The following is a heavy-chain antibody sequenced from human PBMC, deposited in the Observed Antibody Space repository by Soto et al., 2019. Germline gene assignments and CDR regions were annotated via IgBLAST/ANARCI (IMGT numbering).Heavy chain of an antibody. CDR2: INHSGST. Sequence: SETLSLTCAVYGGSFSGYYWSWIRQPPGKGLEWIGEINHSGSTNYNPSLKSRVNISVDTSKNQFSLKLSSVTAADTSVYYCARGVSGWYSKYYFDYWGQGTLVTVSS. V-gene: IGHV4-34*01. J-gene: IGHJ4*02. CDR3: ARGVSGWYSKYYFDY. CDR1: GGSFSGYY. D-gene: IGHD6-19*01.